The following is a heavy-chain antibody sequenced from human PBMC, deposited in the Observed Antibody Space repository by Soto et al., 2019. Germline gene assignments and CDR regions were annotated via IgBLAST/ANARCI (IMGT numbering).Heavy chain of an antibody. D-gene: IGHD2-15*01. V-gene: IGHV3-33*01. Sequence: QVQLVESGGGVVQPGRSLRLSCAASGFTFSSYGMHWVRQAPGKGLERVAVIWYDGSNKYYADSVKGRFTISRDNSKNTLYLQMNSLRAEDTAVYYCARDPIVVVVADESDAFDIWGQGTMGTVSS. CDR3: ARDPIVVVVADESDAFDI. J-gene: IGHJ3*02. CDR1: GFTFSSYG. CDR2: IWYDGSNK.